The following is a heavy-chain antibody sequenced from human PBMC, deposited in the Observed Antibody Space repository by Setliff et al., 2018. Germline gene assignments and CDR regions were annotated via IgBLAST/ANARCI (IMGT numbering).Heavy chain of an antibody. D-gene: IGHD1-26*01. Sequence: AASVKVSCKTSGFVFITYAITWVRQAPGQGLEWMGWISGYYNKTNYAQKFQDRVTMTTDTSTGTAYMELRSLRPDDTAVYYCVRDLGQWALDFWGQGTLVTVSS. J-gene: IGHJ4*02. V-gene: IGHV1-18*01. CDR3: VRDLGQWALDF. CDR1: GFVFITYA. CDR2: ISGYYNKT.